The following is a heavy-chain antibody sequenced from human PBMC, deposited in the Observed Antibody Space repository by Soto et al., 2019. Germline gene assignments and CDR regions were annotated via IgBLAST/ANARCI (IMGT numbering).Heavy chain of an antibody. D-gene: IGHD2-15*01. J-gene: IGHJ4*02. V-gene: IGHV3-23*01. CDR3: AKDSPQDIVVVVAANNDY. Sequence: PGGSLRLSCAASGFTFSSYAMSWVRQAPGKGLEWVSAISGSGGSTYYADSVKGRFTISRDNSKNTLYLQMNSLRAEDTAVYYCAKDSPQDIVVVVAANNDYWGQGTLVTVSS. CDR2: ISGSGGST. CDR1: GFTFSSYA.